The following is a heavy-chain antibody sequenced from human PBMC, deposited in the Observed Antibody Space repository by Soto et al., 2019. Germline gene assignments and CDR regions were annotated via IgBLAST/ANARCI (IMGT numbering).Heavy chain of an antibody. J-gene: IGHJ6*02. CDR2: ISGSGGST. Sequence: GGSLRLSFAASGFTFSSYAMSWVRQAPGKGLEWVSAISGSGGSTYYADSVKGRFTISRDNSKNTLYLQMNSLRAEDTAVYYCARDPPATRHGMDVWGQGTTVTVSS. CDR3: ARDPPATRHGMDV. V-gene: IGHV3-23*01. CDR1: GFTFSSYA.